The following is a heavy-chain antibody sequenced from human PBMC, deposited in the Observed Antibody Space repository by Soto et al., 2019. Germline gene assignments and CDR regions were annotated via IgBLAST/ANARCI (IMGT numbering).Heavy chain of an antibody. CDR3: ARGGGPITIFGVVIIRSNYFDY. CDR1: GGSFSGYY. V-gene: IGHV4-34*01. J-gene: IGHJ4*02. D-gene: IGHD3-3*01. Sequence: LSLTCAVYGGSFSGYYWSWIRQPPGKGLEWIGEINHSGSTNYNPSLKSRVTISVDTSKNQFSLKLSSVTAADTAVYYCARGGGPITIFGVVIIRSNYFDYWGQGTLVTVSS. CDR2: INHSGST.